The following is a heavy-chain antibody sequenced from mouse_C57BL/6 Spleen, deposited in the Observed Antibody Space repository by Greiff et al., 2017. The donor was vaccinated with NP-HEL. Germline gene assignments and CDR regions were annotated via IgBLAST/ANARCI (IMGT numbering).Heavy chain of an antibody. J-gene: IGHJ4*01. CDR2: ISSGGDYI. V-gene: IGHV5-9-1*02. CDR1: GFTFSSYA. D-gene: IGHD1-1*01. CDR3: TRDRYYYGSSPHYYAMDY. Sequence: EVMLVESGEGLVKPGGSLKLSCAASGFTFSSYAMSWVRQTPEKRLEWVAYISSGGDYIYYADTVKGRFTISRDNARNTLYLQMSSLKSEDTAMYYCTRDRYYYGSSPHYYAMDYWGQGTSVTVSS.